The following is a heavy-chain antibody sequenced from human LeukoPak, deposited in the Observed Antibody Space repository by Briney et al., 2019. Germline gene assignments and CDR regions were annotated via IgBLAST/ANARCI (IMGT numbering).Heavy chain of an antibody. D-gene: IGHD5-12*01. V-gene: IGHV3-7*01. CDR1: GFTFSNYW. CDR3: ARDPGYSSFDY. CDR2: INRDGSVK. J-gene: IGHJ4*02. Sequence: GGSLRLSCAVSGFTFSNYWVTWVRHTPGKGLEFVANINRDGSVKNYVDSVKGRFTISRDNAKNSLYLQMSSLRVDDTAIYYCARDPGYSSFDYWGQGTLVTVSS.